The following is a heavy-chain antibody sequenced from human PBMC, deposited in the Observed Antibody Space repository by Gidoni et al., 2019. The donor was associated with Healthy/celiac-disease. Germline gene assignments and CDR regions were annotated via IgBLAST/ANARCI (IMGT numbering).Heavy chain of an antibody. V-gene: IGHV3-23*01. CDR3: ARQVRGTYYFDY. CDR2: ISGSGGST. Sequence: EVQLLESGGGLVQPGGSLRLSCAASGFTFSSYAMSWVRQAPGKGLEWVSAISGSGGSTYYADSVKGRFTISRDNSKNTLYLQMNSLRAEDTAVYYCARQVRGTYYFDYWGQGTLVTVSS. D-gene: IGHD3-10*01. CDR1: GFTFSSYA. J-gene: IGHJ4*02.